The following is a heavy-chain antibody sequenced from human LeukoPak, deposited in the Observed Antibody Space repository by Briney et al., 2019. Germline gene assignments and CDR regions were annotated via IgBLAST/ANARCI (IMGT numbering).Heavy chain of an antibody. Sequence: PGGSLRLSXAASGFNFDDYGMSWVRQAPGKGLEWVSGINCNGGGTCYADSVKGRFTISRENAKNSLYLQMNSLKAEDTALYYCARGPLQTIPTSKIVVYYYPFDYWGQGTLVTVSS. D-gene: IGHD3-22*01. CDR3: ARGPLQTIPTSKIVVYYYPFDY. J-gene: IGHJ4*02. CDR1: GFNFDDYG. CDR2: INCNGGGT. V-gene: IGHV3-20*04.